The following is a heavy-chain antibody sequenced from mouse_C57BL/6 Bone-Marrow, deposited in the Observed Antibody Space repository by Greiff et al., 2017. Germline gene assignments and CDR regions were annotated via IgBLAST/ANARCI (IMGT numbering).Heavy chain of an antibody. D-gene: IGHD2-4*01. V-gene: IGHV1-7*01. CDR2: INPSSGYT. Sequence: QVQLKQSGAELAKPGASVKLSCKASGYTFTSYWMHWVKQRPGQGLEWIGYINPSSGYTKYNQKFKDKATLTADKSSSTAYMQLSSLTSEDSAVYFCARQIYYELDGYWGQGTTLTVSS. CDR3: ARQIYYELDGY. J-gene: IGHJ2*01. CDR1: GYTFTSYW.